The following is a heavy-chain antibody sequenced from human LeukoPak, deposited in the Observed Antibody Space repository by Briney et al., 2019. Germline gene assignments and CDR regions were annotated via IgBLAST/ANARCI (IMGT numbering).Heavy chain of an antibody. CDR1: GFTFDDYA. J-gene: IGHJ3*02. CDR2: ISWNSGSI. Sequence: GGSLRLSCAASGFTFDDYAMHWVRQAPGKGLEWVSGISWNSGSIGYADSVKGRFTISRDDAKNSLYLQMNSLRAEDTALYYCAKDMGYYDSSGHQEWGAFDIWGQGTMVTVSS. D-gene: IGHD3-22*01. V-gene: IGHV3-9*01. CDR3: AKDMGYYDSSGHQEWGAFDI.